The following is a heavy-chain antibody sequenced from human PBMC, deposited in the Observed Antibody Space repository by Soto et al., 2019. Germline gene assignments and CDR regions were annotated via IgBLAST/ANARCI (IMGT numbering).Heavy chain of an antibody. D-gene: IGHD3-16*01. V-gene: IGHV1-8*01. CDR3: ARVTLGESENYYYYMDV. CDR1: GYTFTRYD. Sequence: ASGKVSCKASGYTFTRYDINWVRQATGRGLEWMGWMNPNSGNTGYAQKFQGRITMTRNTSISTAYMELSSLRSEDTAVYYCARVTLGESENYYYYMDVWGKGTTVTV. CDR2: MNPNSGNT. J-gene: IGHJ6*03.